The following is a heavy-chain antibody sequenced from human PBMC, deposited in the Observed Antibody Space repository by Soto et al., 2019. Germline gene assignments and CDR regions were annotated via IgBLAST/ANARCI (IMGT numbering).Heavy chain of an antibody. CDR2: VIPIFGTA. Sequence: QVQLVQSGAEVKKPGSSVKVSCKASGGTFSSYAISWVRQAPGQGLEWMGGVIPIFGTANYAQKFQGRVTITADESTSTAYMELSSLRSEDTAVYYCAREQTNYYDSSGYPPAYFDYWGQGTLVTVSS. CDR1: GGTFSSYA. CDR3: AREQTNYYDSSGYPPAYFDY. V-gene: IGHV1-69*01. J-gene: IGHJ4*02. D-gene: IGHD3-22*01.